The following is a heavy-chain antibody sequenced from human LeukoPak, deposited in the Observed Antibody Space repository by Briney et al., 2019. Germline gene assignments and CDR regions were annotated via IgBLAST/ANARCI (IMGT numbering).Heavy chain of an antibody. Sequence: GASVRVSCKAPGYKFTGFYMHWVRQAPGQGLEWMGWINPNSGGTKYAQKFQGRVTMTRDTSISTADMELTRLRSDDTAVYYCARGQTQTGEPGRWYFDLWGRGTLVTVSP. V-gene: IGHV1-2*02. CDR1: GYKFTGFY. J-gene: IGHJ2*01. D-gene: IGHD7-27*01. CDR2: INPNSGGT. CDR3: ARGQTQTGEPGRWYFDL.